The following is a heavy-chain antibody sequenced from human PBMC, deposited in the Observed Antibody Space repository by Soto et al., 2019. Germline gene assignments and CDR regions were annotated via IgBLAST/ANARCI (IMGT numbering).Heavy chain of an antibody. CDR2: IYYSGST. CDR3: ASYMGVGAAAATSYYYYGMDV. J-gene: IGHJ6*02. V-gene: IGHV4-39*01. D-gene: IGHD6-13*01. CDR1: GGSISSSSYY. Sequence: SETLSLTCTVSGGSISSSSYYWGWIRQPPGKGLEWIGSIYYSGSTYYNPSLKSRVTISVDTSKNQFSLKLSSVTAADTAVYYCASYMGVGAAAATSYYYYGMDVWGQGTTVTVSS.